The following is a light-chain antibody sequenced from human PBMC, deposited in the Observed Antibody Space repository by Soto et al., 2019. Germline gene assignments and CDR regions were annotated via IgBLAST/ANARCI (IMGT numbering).Light chain of an antibody. CDR3: SSYAGSSNV. CDR1: SSDVGGYNY. V-gene: IGLV2-8*01. CDR2: EVN. Sequence: QSVLTQPPSASGSPGQTVAISCTGTSSDVGGYNYVSWYQQHPGKAPKLMIYEVNKRPSGVPDRFSGSKSGNTASLTVSGLQAEDEAYYYCSSYAGSSNVXGTGTTSPS. J-gene: IGLJ1*01.